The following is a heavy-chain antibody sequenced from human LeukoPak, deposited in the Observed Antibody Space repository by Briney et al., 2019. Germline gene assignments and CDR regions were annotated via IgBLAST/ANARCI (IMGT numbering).Heavy chain of an antibody. CDR1: GGSVSSGSYY. V-gene: IGHV4-61*01. Sequence: KPSENLSRTCTVSGGSVSSGSYYWSWIRQPPGKGLEWIGYIYYSGSTNYNPSLKSRVTISVDTSKNQFSLKLSSVTATDTAMYYCARESLEFRFFDFWGQGALVTVSS. J-gene: IGHJ4*02. D-gene: IGHD1-1*01. CDR3: ARESLEFRFFDF. CDR2: IYYSGST.